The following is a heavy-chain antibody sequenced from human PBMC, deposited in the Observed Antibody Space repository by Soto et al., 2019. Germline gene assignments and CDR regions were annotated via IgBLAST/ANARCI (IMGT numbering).Heavy chain of an antibody. CDR2: ISYDGSNK. Sequence: QVQLVESGGGVVQPGRSLRLSCAASGFTFSSYGMHWVRQAPGKGLEWVAVISYDGSNKYYADSVKGRFTISRDNSKNTLYLKVNILRDENTAVYYCAKMLGAGSSELDYWGQGTLVTVSS. CDR1: GFTFSSYG. J-gene: IGHJ4*02. V-gene: IGHV3-30*18. D-gene: IGHD2-15*01. CDR3: AKMLGAGSSELDY.